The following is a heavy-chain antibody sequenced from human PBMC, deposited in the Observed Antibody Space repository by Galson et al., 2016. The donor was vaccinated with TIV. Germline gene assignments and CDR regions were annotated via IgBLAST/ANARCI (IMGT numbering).Heavy chain of an antibody. J-gene: IGHJ6*02. D-gene: IGHD3-10*01. Sequence: LSLTCAVSGGSISSGGYSWSWLRQPPGKGLEWIGYIYHSGSTYYNPSLKSRVTISVDTSKNQFSLKVSSVTAADTAVYYCARAFTGNYGMDVWGQGTTVTVSS. V-gene: IGHV4-30-2*01. CDR1: GGSISSGGYS. CDR2: IYHSGST. CDR3: ARAFTGNYGMDV.